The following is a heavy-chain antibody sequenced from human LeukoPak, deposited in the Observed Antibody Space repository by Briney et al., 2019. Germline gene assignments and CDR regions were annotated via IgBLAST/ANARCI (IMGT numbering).Heavy chain of an antibody. CDR3: AKDGVNWGSYFDF. D-gene: IGHD7-27*01. J-gene: IGHJ4*02. V-gene: IGHV3-23*01. CDR1: GFTFTNYA. CDR2: VDGGGSGT. Sequence: PGGSLRLSCAASGFTFTNYAMSWVRQPPGKGLEWVSSVDGGGSGTNYADSVKGRFTISRDNSKNTLYLQMNSLRAEDTAVYYCAKDGVNWGSYFDFWGQGTVVTVSS.